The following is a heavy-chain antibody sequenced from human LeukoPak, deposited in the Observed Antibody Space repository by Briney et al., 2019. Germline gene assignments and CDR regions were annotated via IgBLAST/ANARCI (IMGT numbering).Heavy chain of an antibody. J-gene: IGHJ3*02. CDR1: GFTFTTYT. CDR2: MSYAGVNK. CDR3: ARDYCTDGVCYGLSAFDI. Sequence: PGGSLRLSCAASGFTFTTYTSHWLRQAPDRGLEWVAVMSYAGVNKYYLDSVKGRFTVSRDTSRNTLFPEMNSLEPDDTAIYYCARDYCTDGVCYGLSAFDIWGQGTMVTVSS. V-gene: IGHV3-30-3*01. D-gene: IGHD2-8*01.